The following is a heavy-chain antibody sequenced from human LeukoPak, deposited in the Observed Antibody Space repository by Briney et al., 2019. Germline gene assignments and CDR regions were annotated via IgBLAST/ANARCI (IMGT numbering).Heavy chain of an antibody. CDR1: GGSITVYS. Sequence: PSETLYFPCAASGGSITVYSWSWMWQRAGNGLYLLGRIYSSGSTNYNPSLKSRVTMSVDTSKNQFSLKLSSVTAADTAVYYCARDQSYYDSSGYYCYYMDVWGQGTTVTVSS. J-gene: IGHJ6*03. D-gene: IGHD3-22*01. V-gene: IGHV4-4*07. CDR3: ARDQSYYDSSGYYCYYMDV. CDR2: IYSSGST.